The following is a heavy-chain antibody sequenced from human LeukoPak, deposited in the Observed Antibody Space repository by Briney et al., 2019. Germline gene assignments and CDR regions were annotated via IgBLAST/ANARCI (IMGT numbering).Heavy chain of an antibody. CDR1: GGSISSYY. D-gene: IGHD3-22*01. J-gene: IGHJ6*02. V-gene: IGHV4-59*01. CDR3: ARLAHYYDSSGYYFYYYGMDV. CDR2: IYYSGST. Sequence: SETLSLTCTVSGGSISSYYWSWIRQPPGKGLEWIGYIYYSGSTNYNPSLKSRVTISVDTSKNQFSLKLSSVTAVDTAVYYCARLAHYYDSSGYYFYYYGMDVWGQGTTVTVSS.